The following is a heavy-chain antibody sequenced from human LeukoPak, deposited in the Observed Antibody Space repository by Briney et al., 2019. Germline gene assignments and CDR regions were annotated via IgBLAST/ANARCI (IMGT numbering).Heavy chain of an antibody. Sequence: PSETLSLTCTVSGGSISSSSYYWGWIRQPPGKGLEWIGSIYYSGSTYYNPSLKSRVTISVDTSKNQFSLKLSSVTAADTAVYYCASIAAADPYYFDYWGQGTLVTVSS. CDR1: GGSISSSSYY. D-gene: IGHD6-13*01. CDR3: ASIAAADPYYFDY. CDR2: IYYSGST. V-gene: IGHV4-39*07. J-gene: IGHJ4*02.